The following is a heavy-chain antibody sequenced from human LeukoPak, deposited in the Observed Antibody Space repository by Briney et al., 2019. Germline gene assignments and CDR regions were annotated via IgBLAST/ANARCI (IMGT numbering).Heavy chain of an antibody. Sequence: SETLSLTCTVSGGSISSYYCSWIRQPPGKGLEWIGCIYYSGNTNYNPSLKSRVTISVDTSKNQFSLKLSSVTAADTAVYYCARLKGYSSGWYYAFDIWGQGTKVTVSS. D-gene: IGHD6-19*01. V-gene: IGHV4-59*08. CDR2: IYYSGNT. CDR1: GGSISSYY. J-gene: IGHJ3*02. CDR3: ARLKGYSSGWYYAFDI.